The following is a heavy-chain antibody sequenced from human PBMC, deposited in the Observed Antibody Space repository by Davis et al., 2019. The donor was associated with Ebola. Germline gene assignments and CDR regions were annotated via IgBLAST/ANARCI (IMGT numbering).Heavy chain of an antibody. CDR2: ISSSSSTI. V-gene: IGHV3-48*02. CDR1: GFTFSSYS. CDR3: ARGCSSTSCYGYYFDY. Sequence: GESLKISCAASGFTFSSYSMNWVRQAPGKGLEWVSYISSSSSTIYYADSVKGRFTISRDNAKNSLYLQMNSLRDEDTAVYYCARGCSSTSCYGYYFDYWGQGTLVTVSS. D-gene: IGHD2-2*01. J-gene: IGHJ4*02.